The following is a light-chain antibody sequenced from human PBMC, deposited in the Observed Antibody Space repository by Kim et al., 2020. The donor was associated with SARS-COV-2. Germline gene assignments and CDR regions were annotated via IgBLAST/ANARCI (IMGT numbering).Light chain of an antibody. CDR2: ATS. CDR3: QQTKSFPYT. V-gene: IGKV1-9*01. J-gene: IGKJ2*01. CDR1: QDISSY. Sequence: IQLTQSPSSLSASEGDRVTITCRASQDISSYLAWYQQKPGKAPKLLIYATSTLHTGVPARFSGSGSGTDFTLTISSLQPEDFATYSCQQTKSFPYTFGQGTKLEI.